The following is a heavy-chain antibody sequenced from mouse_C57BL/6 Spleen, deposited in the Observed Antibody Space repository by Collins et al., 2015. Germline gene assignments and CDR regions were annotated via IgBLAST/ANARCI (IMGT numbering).Heavy chain of an antibody. CDR3: APNWDDFDY. CDR2: IYPGDGST. D-gene: IGHD4-1*01. Sequence: QVQLQQSGPELVKPGASVKMSCKASGYTFTSYYIHWVKQRPGQGLEWIGWIYPGDGSTKYNEKFKGKTTLTADKSSSTAYMLLSSLTSEDSAIYFCAPNWDDFDYWGQGTTLTVSS. V-gene: IGHV1S56*01. J-gene: IGHJ2*01. CDR1: GYTFTSYY.